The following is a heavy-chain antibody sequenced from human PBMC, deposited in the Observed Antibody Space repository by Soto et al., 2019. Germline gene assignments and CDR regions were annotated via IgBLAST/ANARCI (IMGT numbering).Heavy chain of an antibody. V-gene: IGHV1-18*01. CDR2: ISAYNGNT. D-gene: IGHD3-22*01. J-gene: IGHJ6*02. CDR1: GYTFTSYG. Sequence: ASVKVSCKASGYTFTSYGISWVRQAPGQGLEWMGWISAYNGNTNYAQKLQGRVTMTTDTSTSTAYMELRSLRSDDTAVYYCARDDYDSSGPVPYYYYGMDVWAQGTTVTVSS. CDR3: ARDDYDSSGPVPYYYYGMDV.